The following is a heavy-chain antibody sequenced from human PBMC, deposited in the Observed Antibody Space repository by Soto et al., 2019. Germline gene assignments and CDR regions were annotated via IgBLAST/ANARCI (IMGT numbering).Heavy chain of an antibody. Sequence: PSETLSLTCTVSGGSISSGDYYWSLIRQPPGKGLEWIGYICYSGSTYYNPSLKSRVTISVDTSKNQFCLKVRSVGAADTAVYCCAKTVVRASRFPYGMDVWGQGATVTVSS. D-gene: IGHD2-2*01. CDR2: ICYSGST. CDR1: GGSISSGDYY. J-gene: IGHJ6*02. CDR3: AKTVVRASRFPYGMDV. V-gene: IGHV4-30-4*01.